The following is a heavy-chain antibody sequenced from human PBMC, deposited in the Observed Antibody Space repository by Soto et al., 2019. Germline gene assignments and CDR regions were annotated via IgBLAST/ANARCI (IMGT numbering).Heavy chain of an antibody. CDR2: ISYDGSNK. D-gene: IGHD2-2*03. V-gene: IGHV3-30*18. J-gene: IGHJ6*02. CDR1: GFSFTSYR. CDR3: AKDLGYCSSTSCYRPIYYYYGMDV. Sequence: SLRLSCAASGFSFTSYRWHWVRQAPGKVLERVAVISYDGSNKYYADSVKGRFTISRDNSKNTLYLQMNSLRAEDTAVYYCAKDLGYCSSTSCYRPIYYYYGMDVWGQGT.